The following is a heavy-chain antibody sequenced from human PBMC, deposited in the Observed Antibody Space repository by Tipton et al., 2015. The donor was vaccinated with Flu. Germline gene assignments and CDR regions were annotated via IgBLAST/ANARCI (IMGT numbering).Heavy chain of an antibody. J-gene: IGHJ4*02. CDR1: GGTFSSYA. Sequence: QLVQSGAEVKKPGYSEKVSCKASGGTFSSYAISWVRQAPGQGLEWMGGIIPIFGTANYAPKFQGRVTITADESPSTAYMELSSLRSEAPALYFCARVRWAGAPSPYFDSWGQGTLVTVSS. CDR3: ARVRWAGAPSPYFDS. V-gene: IGHV1-69*01. D-gene: IGHD1-26*01. CDR2: IIPIFGTA.